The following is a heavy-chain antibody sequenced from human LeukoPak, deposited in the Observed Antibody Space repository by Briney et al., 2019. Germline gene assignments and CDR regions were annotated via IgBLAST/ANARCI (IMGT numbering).Heavy chain of an antibody. J-gene: IGHJ2*01. CDR3: AREPDGYFDL. CDR1: GYTFTDYY. V-gene: IGHV1-2*02. CDR2: INPNSGGT. Sequence: GASVTVSCTASGYTFTDYYMHWVRQAPGQGLEWMGWINPNSGGTNYAQKFQGRVTMTRDTSNSTAYMELSRLRSDDTAVYYCAREPDGYFDLWGRGTLVTVSS.